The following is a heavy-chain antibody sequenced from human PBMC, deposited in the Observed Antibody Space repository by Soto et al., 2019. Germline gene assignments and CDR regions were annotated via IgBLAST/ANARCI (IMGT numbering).Heavy chain of an antibody. CDR3: AKENGSGSSWFEFDY. D-gene: IGHD6-13*01. CDR2: ISGSGGST. Sequence: EVQLLESGGGLVQPGGSLRLSCAASGFTFSSYAMSWVRQAPGKGLEWVSAISGSGGSTYYADSVKGRFTISRDNSKNALYLQMNSPRAEDTAVYYCAKENGSGSSWFEFDYWGQGTLVSVSS. CDR1: GFTFSSYA. V-gene: IGHV3-23*01. J-gene: IGHJ4*02.